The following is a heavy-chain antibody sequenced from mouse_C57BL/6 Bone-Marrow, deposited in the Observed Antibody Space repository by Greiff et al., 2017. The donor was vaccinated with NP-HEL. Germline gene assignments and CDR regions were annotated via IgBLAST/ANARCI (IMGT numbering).Heavy chain of an antibody. Sequence: VQLQESGAELVRPGTSVKRYCKASGDTCTNYWRGGEKQRTGQGREWMGEIYPGGGERNYNEKFKGKATLTADKSSSTAYMQFSSLTSEDSAIYYCARWGKHAVMGYFDYWGQGTTLTVSS. D-gene: IGHD1-1*01. V-gene: IGHV1-63*01. CDR2: IYPGGGER. J-gene: IGHJ2*01. CDR3: ARWGKHAVMGYFDY. CDR1: GDTCTNYW.